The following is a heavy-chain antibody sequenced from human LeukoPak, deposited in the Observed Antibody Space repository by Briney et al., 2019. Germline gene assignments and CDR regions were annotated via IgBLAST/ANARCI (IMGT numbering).Heavy chain of an antibody. J-gene: IGHJ5*02. D-gene: IGHD1-14*01. CDR1: GFTFKIYA. CDR3: ARDRPNYHESDGHYYNRDGDH. Sequence: GGSLRLSRAASGFTFKIYAMSWVRLAPGKGLQWVASMCGSAGCTFYADSVEGRFTISRDNSKNTLYLQMNSLRAEDTAIYYCARDRPNYHESDGHYYNRDGDHWGQGTLVTVSS. CDR2: MCGSAGCT. V-gene: IGHV3-23*01.